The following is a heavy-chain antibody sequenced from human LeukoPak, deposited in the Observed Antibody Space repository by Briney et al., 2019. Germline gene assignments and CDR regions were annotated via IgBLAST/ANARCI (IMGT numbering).Heavy chain of an antibody. CDR1: GGSFSGYY. D-gene: IGHD3-10*01. CDR2: IYTSGST. J-gene: IGHJ4*02. CDR3: ARRYGSGSSGTFDY. Sequence: SETLSLTCAVYGGSFSGYYWSWIRQPAGKGLEWIGRIYTSGSTNYNPSLKSRVTMSVDTSKNQFSLKLSSVTAADTAVYYCARRYGSGSSGTFDYWGQGTLVTVSS. V-gene: IGHV4-59*10.